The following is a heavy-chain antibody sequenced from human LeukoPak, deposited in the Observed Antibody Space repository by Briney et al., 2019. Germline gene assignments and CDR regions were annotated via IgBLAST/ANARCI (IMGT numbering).Heavy chain of an antibody. J-gene: IGHJ4*02. Sequence: TGGSLRLSCAASGFTFSSYSMNWVRQAPGKGLEWVSSISSSSSYIYYADSVKGRFTISRDNSKNTLYLQMSSLRAEDTAVYYCVKDSRMIYTVVTPFDYWGQGTLVTVSS. CDR2: ISSSSSYI. CDR1: GFTFSSYS. V-gene: IGHV3-21*01. CDR3: VKDSRMIYTVVTPFDY. D-gene: IGHD4-23*01.